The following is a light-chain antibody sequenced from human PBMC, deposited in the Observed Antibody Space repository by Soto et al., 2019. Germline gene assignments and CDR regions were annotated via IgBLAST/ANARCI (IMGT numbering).Light chain of an antibody. Sequence: EIVTTQSPVTLSVSPGDRATLSCRASQSVNSKLAWYQQKPGQTPKLLIYVASTRATGIPARFSGSGSGTEFTLTISSLQSEDFAVYYCQQYNVWPLTFGGGTKVEFK. J-gene: IGKJ4*01. CDR3: QQYNVWPLT. CDR1: QSVNSK. CDR2: VAS. V-gene: IGKV3-15*01.